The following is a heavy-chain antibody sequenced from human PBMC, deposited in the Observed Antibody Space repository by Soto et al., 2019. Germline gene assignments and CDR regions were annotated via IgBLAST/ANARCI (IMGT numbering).Heavy chain of an antibody. V-gene: IGHV3-30-3*01. CDR1: GFTFSSYA. D-gene: IGHD3-3*01. CDR2: ISYDGSNK. J-gene: IGHJ6*02. CDR3: ARDGTRITIFGVVYMGYYYYGMDV. Sequence: QVQLVESGGGVVQPGRSLRLSCAASGFTFSSYAMHWVRQAPGKGLEWVAVISYDGSNKYYADSVKGRFTISRDNSKNTLYLQMNSLRAEDTAVYYCARDGTRITIFGVVYMGYYYYGMDVWGQGTTVTVSS.